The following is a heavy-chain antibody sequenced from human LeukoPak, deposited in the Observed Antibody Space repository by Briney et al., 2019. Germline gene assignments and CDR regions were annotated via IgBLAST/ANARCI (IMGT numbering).Heavy chain of an antibody. Sequence: PGGSLTLSCAASAFTSTDYYMSWIRQAPGKGLEWVSYISSSGSTIYYADSVKGRFTISRDNAKNSLYLQMNSLRAEDTAVYYCARGRRDGYNAPFDYWGQGTLVTVSS. CDR2: ISSSGSTI. V-gene: IGHV3-11*04. J-gene: IGHJ4*02. CDR1: AFTSTDYY. CDR3: ARGRRDGYNAPFDY. D-gene: IGHD5-24*01.